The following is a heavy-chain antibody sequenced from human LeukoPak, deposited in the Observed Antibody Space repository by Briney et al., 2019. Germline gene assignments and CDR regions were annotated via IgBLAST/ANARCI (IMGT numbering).Heavy chain of an antibody. CDR2: ISGSGDKT. CDR1: GFPFSTFE. Sequence: PGGSLRLSCAASGFPFSTFEMTWVRQAPGKGLEWVSFISGSGDKTYYADSVKGRFTISRDDSKNTLYLQLISLGAEDTALYYCVKGGWLDYWGQGALVTVSS. J-gene: IGHJ4*02. V-gene: IGHV3-23*01. CDR3: VKGGWLDY. D-gene: IGHD5-12*01.